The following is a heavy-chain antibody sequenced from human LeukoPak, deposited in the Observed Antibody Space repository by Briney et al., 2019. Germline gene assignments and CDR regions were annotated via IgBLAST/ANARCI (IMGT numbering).Heavy chain of an antibody. J-gene: IGHJ4*02. CDR2: IYPGDSDT. V-gene: IGHV5-51*01. CDR3: ARHAPYSQLRYFDWSRDY. Sequence: GESLKISCKGSGYSFTSYWIGWVRQMPGKGLEWMGIIYPGDSDTRYSPSFQGQVTISADKSISTAYLQWSSLKASDTAMYYCARHAPYSQLRYFDWSRDYWGQGTLVTVSS. D-gene: IGHD3-9*01. CDR1: GYSFTSYW.